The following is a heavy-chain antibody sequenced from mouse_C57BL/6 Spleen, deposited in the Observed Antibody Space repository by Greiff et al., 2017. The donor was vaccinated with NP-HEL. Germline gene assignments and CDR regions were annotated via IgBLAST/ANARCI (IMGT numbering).Heavy chain of an antibody. CDR1: GFTFSSYA. V-gene: IGHV5S21*01. J-gene: IGHJ1*03. CDR3: TRGVAPRYWYFDV. Sequence: EVKFEESGEGLVKPGGSLKLSCAASGFTFSSYAMSWVRQTPEKRLEWVAYISSGGDYIYYADTVKGRFTISRDNARNTLYLQMSSLKSEDTAMYYCTRGVAPRYWYFDVWGTGTTVTVSS. CDR2: ISSGGDYI. D-gene: IGHD1-3*01.